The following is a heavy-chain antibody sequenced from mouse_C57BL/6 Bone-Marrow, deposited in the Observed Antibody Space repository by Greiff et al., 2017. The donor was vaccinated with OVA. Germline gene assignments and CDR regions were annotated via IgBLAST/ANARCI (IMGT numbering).Heavy chain of an antibody. CDR3: TFIYYDYSWFAY. CDR2: IDPENGDT. D-gene: IGHD2-4*01. J-gene: IGHJ3*01. V-gene: IGHV14-4*01. Sequence: EVKLQESGAELVRPGASVKLSCTASGFNIKDDYMHWVKQRPEQGLEWIGWIDPENGDTEYASKFQGKATITADTSSNTAYLQLSSLTSEDTVVYYCTFIYYDYSWFAYWGQGTLVAVSA. CDR1: GFNIKDDY.